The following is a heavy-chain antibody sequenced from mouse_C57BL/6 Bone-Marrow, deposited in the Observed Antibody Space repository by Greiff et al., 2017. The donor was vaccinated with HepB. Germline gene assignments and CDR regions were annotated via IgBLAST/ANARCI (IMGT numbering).Heavy chain of an antibody. J-gene: IGHJ4*01. CDR2: IYPGSGST. CDR1: GYTFTSYW. D-gene: IGHD1-1*01. V-gene: IGHV1-55*01. CDR3: ARCPLRMGAYYAMDY. Sequence: VQLQQPGAELVKPGASVKMSCKASGYTFTSYWITWVKQRPGQGLEWIGDIYPGSGSTNYNEKFKSKATLTVDTSSSTAYMQLSSLTSEDSAVYYCARCPLRMGAYYAMDYWGQGTSVTVSS.